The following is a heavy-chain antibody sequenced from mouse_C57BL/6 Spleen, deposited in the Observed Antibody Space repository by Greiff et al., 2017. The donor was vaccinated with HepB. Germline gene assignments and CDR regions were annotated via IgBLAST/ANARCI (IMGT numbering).Heavy chain of an antibody. CDR3: ARLMRITTVVDYFDY. J-gene: IGHJ2*01. Sequence: EVQLQQSGPELVKPGASVKISCKATGYTFTDYYMNWVKQSHGKSLEWIGDINPNNGGTSYNQKFKGKATLTVDKSSSTAYMELRSLTSEDSAVYYCARLMRITTVVDYFDYWGQGTTLTVSS. CDR2: INPNNGGT. V-gene: IGHV1-26*01. D-gene: IGHD1-1*01. CDR1: GYTFTDYY.